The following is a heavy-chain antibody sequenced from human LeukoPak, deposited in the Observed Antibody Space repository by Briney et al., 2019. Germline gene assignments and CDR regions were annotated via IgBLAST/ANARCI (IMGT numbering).Heavy chain of an antibody. CDR1: GGSISSGGYY. V-gene: IGHV4-61*08. D-gene: IGHD6-13*01. Sequence: SQTLSLTCTVSGGSISSGGYYWSWIRQPPGKGLEWIGYVYYSGSTNYNPSLKSRVTISVDTSKSQFSLKLNSVTAADTAVYFCARRDSSSSWYFDLWGRGTLVTVSS. CDR3: ARRDSSSSWYFDL. CDR2: VYYSGST. J-gene: IGHJ2*01.